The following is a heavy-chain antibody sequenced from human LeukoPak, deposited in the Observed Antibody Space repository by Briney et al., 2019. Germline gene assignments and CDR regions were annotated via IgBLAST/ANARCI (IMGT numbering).Heavy chain of an antibody. D-gene: IGHD1-14*01. CDR1: GFTFSTYR. CDR2: ISSSSSYI. Sequence: GGSLRLSCAASGFTFSTYRMNWVRQAPGKGLEWVSSISSSSSYIYYADSVKGRFTISRDNAKNSLYLQMNSLRVEDTAVYYCGRGGPEAFDIWGQGTMVTVSS. V-gene: IGHV3-21*01. CDR3: GRGGPEAFDI. J-gene: IGHJ3*02.